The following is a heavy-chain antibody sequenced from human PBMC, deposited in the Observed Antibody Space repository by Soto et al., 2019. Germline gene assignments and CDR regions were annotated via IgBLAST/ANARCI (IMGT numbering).Heavy chain of an antibody. J-gene: IGHJ4*02. V-gene: IGHV3-23*01. Sequence: PGGSLRLSCAASGFAFGGYVMSWVRQAPGKGLEWISSITSGETSFYADSVQGRFSISRDSSKSTLYLQMNRLRAEDTAVYFCAKGSGSSSHRAYFDYWGQGTLVTVSS. CDR1: GFAFGGYV. CDR3: AKGSGSSSHRAYFDY. CDR2: ITSGETS. D-gene: IGHD2-2*01.